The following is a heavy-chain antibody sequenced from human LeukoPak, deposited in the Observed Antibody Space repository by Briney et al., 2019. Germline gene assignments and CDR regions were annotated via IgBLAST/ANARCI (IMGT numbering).Heavy chain of an antibody. V-gene: IGHV1-2*02. J-gene: IGHJ5*02. Sequence: GASVKVSCKASGYTFIDYYMHWVRQAPGQGLEWMGWISPNSGGTKYAQKCQGRVTMTRDTSTSTVYMELSSLRSEDTAVYFCAREEGMGSYDYWSGYPPTWFDPWGQGTLVTVSS. CDR2: ISPNSGGT. CDR1: GYTFIDYY. D-gene: IGHD3-3*01. CDR3: AREEGMGSYDYWSGYPPTWFDP.